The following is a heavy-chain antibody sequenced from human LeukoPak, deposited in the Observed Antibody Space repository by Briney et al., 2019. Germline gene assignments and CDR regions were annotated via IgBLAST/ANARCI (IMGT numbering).Heavy chain of an antibody. Sequence: GGSLRLSCAASGFTVNSNYMSWVRQAPGKGLEWVSAIYSVGSTYYADSVKGRFTISRDNSKNTVYLQMNSLRAEDTAVYYCARVFLDSGWYIDYWGQGTLVTVSS. J-gene: IGHJ4*02. CDR3: ARVFLDSGWYIDY. V-gene: IGHV3-53*01. CDR1: GFTVNSNY. D-gene: IGHD6-19*01. CDR2: IYSVGST.